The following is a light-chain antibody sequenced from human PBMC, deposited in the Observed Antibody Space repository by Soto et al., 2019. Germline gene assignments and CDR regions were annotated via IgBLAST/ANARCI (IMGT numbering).Light chain of an antibody. J-gene: IGKJ4*01. Sequence: DIQMTQSPSSVSASVGARVTITCRTSQGISSWLAWYQQKPGKAPNLLIHAASSLQSGVPSRFVGSRSGTDLTLTISSLQPEEFATDYEQHTNSCPFTCGGRTNVEIK. V-gene: IGKV1-12*01. CDR1: QGISSW. CDR2: AAS. CDR3: QHTNSCPFT.